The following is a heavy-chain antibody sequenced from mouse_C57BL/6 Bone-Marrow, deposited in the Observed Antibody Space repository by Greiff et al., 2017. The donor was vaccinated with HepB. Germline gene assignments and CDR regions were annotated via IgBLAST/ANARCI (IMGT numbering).Heavy chain of an antibody. CDR1: GFTFSSYA. CDR3: AREVRAY. J-gene: IGHJ3*01. CDR2: ISDGGSYT. Sequence: EVKVVESGGGLVKPGGSLKLSCAASGFTFSSYAMSWVRQTPEKRLEWVATISDGGSYTYYPDNVKGRFTISRDNAKNNLYLQMSHLKSEDTAMYYCAREVRAYWGQGTLVTVSA. V-gene: IGHV5-4*01. D-gene: IGHD2-2*01.